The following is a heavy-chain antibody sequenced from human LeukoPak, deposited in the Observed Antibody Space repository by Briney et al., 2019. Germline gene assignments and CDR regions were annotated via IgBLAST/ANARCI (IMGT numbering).Heavy chain of an antibody. V-gene: IGHV3-74*01. D-gene: IGHD2-21*01. CDR3: ARYVVASACFDS. Sequence: GGSLRLSCAASGFTFSNYRMNWVRQAPGEGLVWVSRMNSDGTVTTYADSVRGRFTISRDNARNTLYLQMSSLRAEDTAVYYCARYVVASACFDSWGQGTPVTVSS. CDR1: GFTFSNYR. CDR2: MNSDGTVT. J-gene: IGHJ4*02.